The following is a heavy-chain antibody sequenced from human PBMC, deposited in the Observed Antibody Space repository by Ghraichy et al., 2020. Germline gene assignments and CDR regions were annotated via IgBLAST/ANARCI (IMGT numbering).Heavy chain of an antibody. CDR2: ISSSSSTI. CDR3: ARADDYGGTPTDY. J-gene: IGHJ4*02. CDR1: GFTFSSYS. Sequence: GGSLRLSCAASGFTFSSYSMNWVRQAPGKGLEWVSFISSSSSTIYYADSVKGRFTISRDNAKNSLYLQMNSLRDEDTAVYYCARADDYGGTPTDYWGQGTLVTVSS. D-gene: IGHD4-23*01. V-gene: IGHV3-48*02.